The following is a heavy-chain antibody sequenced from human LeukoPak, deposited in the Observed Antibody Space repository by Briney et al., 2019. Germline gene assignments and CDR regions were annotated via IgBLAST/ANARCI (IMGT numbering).Heavy chain of an antibody. J-gene: IGHJ3*02. D-gene: IGHD2/OR15-2a*01. CDR3: AREGNPDAFDI. CDR1: GFTFDDYG. Sequence: PGGSLRPSGAASGFTFDDYGMTWVGQSPGKGRRWVFGTNWNERSTGYAESVQQRFPISRDNAKNSLYLQMNSLRAEDTALYYYAREGNPDAFDIWGQGTMVTVSS. CDR2: TNWNERST. V-gene: IGHV3-20*04.